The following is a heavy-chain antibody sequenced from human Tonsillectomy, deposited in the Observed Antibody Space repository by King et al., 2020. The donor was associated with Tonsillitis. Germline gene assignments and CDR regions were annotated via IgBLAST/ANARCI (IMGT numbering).Heavy chain of an antibody. CDR3: ARVVYYFDGSGYYDWFDP. Sequence: VPLQESGPGLVKPSQTLSLTCTVSGGSISSGNYYWSWIRQPAGKGLEWIGRIYTPGSTNYNPSLKSRVTMSVDTSNNQFSLKLTSVTAADTAVYYCARVVYYFDGSGYYDWFDPWGQGTQVTVSS. V-gene: IGHV4-61*02. CDR2: IYTPGST. J-gene: IGHJ5*02. CDR1: GGSISSGNYY. D-gene: IGHD3-22*01.